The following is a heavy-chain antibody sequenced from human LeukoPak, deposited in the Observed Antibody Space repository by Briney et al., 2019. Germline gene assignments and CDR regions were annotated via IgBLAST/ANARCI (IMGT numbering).Heavy chain of an antibody. CDR1: GFTFSSYE. CDR3: ARDIFRVATIDY. D-gene: IGHD5-12*01. J-gene: IGHJ4*02. Sequence: GGSLRLSCAASGFTFSSYEMNWVRQAPGKGLEWVSYISSSGSTIYYADSVKGRFTISRDNAKNSLYLQMNSLRAEDTAVYYCARDIFRVATIDYWGQGTLVTVSS. CDR2: ISSSGSTI. V-gene: IGHV3-48*03.